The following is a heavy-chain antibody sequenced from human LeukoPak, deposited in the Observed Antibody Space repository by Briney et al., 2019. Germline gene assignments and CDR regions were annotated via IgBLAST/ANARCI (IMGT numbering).Heavy chain of an antibody. Sequence: GGSLRLSCAPSGFTFSSYALSGVRPAPGRGVECVSAISGRGGSTQYEDSVKGRMTISRDNSKNPLYLQMNSLRAEDTAVYYCAKIRYGDYHFDYWGQGALVTVSS. J-gene: IGHJ4*02. CDR3: AKIRYGDYHFDY. CDR1: GFTFSSYA. CDR2: ISGRGGST. V-gene: IGHV3-23*01. D-gene: IGHD4-17*01.